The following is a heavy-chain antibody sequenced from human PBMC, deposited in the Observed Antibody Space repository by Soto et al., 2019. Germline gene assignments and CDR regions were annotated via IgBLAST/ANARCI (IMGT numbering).Heavy chain of an antibody. CDR2: ISYDGSNK. V-gene: IGHV3-30-3*01. CDR1: GFTFSSYA. J-gene: IGHJ4*02. Sequence: QVQLVESGGGVVQPGRSLRLSCAASGFTFSSYAMHWVRQAPGKGLEWVAGISYDGSNKYYADSVKGRFTISRDNSKNTLYLQMNSLTAADTAVYYCAREGFVPAATPWFDYWGQGTLVTVSS. CDR3: AREGFVPAATPWFDY. D-gene: IGHD2-2*02.